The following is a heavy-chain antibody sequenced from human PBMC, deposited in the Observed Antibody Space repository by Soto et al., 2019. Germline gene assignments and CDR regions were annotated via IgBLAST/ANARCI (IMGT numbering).Heavy chain of an antibody. CDR3: AKTPGFWSGYCVYYYYGMDV. J-gene: IGHJ6*02. CDR2: IYSGSST. D-gene: IGHD3-3*01. Sequence: GGSLSLSCAASGFAVSSNYMSWVRQAPGHGLECGSVIYSGSSTYYAESVKGRFNISRDNSKNTLYLQINSLRAEDTAVYYRAKTPGFWSGYCVYYYYGMDVWGQGTTVTVSS. CDR1: GFAVSSNY. V-gene: IGHV3-53*01.